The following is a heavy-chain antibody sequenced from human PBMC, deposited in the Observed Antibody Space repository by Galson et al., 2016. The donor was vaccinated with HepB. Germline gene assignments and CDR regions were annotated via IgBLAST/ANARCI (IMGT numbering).Heavy chain of an antibody. CDR3: AKGDGVVTVYYYYGMDV. J-gene: IGHJ6*02. Sequence: LRLSCAASGFTFSSYAMSWVRQAPGKGLEWVSAISGRGVSTYYADSVKGRFTISRDNSKNTLYLQMNSLRAEDTAVYYCAKGDGVVTVYYYYGMDVWGQGTTVTVSS. CDR2: ISGRGVST. V-gene: IGHV3-23*01. CDR1: GFTFSSYA. D-gene: IGHD2-21*02.